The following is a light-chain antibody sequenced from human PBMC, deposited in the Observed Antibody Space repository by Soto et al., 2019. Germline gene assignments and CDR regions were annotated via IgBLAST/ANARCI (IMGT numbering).Light chain of an antibody. CDR2: LHSDGSH. J-gene: IGLJ2*01. CDR3: QTWGTGIHVV. CDR1: SRHSSYV. V-gene: IGLV4-69*01. Sequence: QPVLTQSPSASASLGASVKLTCSLSSRHSSYVIAWHQQHPEQGPRYLMRLHSDGSHYKGDGIPDRFSGSSSGAERYLTISSLQSEDEADYYCQTWGTGIHVVFGGGTKLTVL.